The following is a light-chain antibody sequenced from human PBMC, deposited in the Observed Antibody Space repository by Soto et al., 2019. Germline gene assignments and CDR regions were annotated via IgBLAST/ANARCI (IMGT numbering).Light chain of an antibody. CDR2: GNT. Sequence: SGLTQPPSVGGAPVQRGTISCTGSSSNIVAGYYVHGNQQFPGPTPKFLIYGNTNRPSGVPDRFPASKSGTSASLDITGLPAQAEAEYFCQSYASSLAVVFGGGTKVTV. V-gene: IGLV1-40*01. CDR3: QSYASSLAVV. CDR1: SSNIVAGYY. J-gene: IGLJ2*01.